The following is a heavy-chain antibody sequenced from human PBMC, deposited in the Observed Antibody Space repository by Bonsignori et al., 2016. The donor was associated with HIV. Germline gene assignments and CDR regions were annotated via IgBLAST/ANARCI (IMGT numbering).Heavy chain of an antibody. Sequence: QVQLQESGPGLVKPSQTLSLTCTVSGGSISSGGHYWSWIRQPAGKGLEWIGYIQSSGSTNYKPSLQSRVTISVDTSKNQFSLKLSSVTAADTAVYYCARGTRVNVDRGVMILRDGRSGWFDPWGQGTLVSV. CDR2: IQSSGST. CDR1: GGSISSGGHY. J-gene: IGHJ5*02. CDR3: ARGTRVNVDRGVMILRDGRSGWFDP. D-gene: IGHD3-10*01. V-gene: IGHV4-61*02.